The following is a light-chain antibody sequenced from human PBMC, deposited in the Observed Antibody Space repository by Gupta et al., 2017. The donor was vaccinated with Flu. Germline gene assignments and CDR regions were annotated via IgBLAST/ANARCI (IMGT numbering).Light chain of an antibody. CDR3: QQDNNSRS. Sequence: SPATLSVSPEERATLSCRANQIVSSILGWYQQKPGQAPRLLIYGASTRASGIPGMFSGSGSGTEFTLTISSLQSEYFAVYYCQQDNNSRSFGGGTKVEIK. V-gene: IGKV3-15*01. CDR1: QIVSSI. J-gene: IGKJ4*02. CDR2: GAS.